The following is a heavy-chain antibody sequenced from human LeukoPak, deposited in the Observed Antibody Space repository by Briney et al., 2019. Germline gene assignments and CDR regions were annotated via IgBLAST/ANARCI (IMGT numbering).Heavy chain of an antibody. Sequence: GRSLRLSCAASGFTFSSYWMHWVRQAPGKGLVWVSRINSDGSSTSYADSVKGRFTISRDNAKNTLYLQMNSLRAEDTAVYYCARDLKGDHRTKYYYYYGMDVWGQGTTVTVSS. CDR2: INSDGSST. D-gene: IGHD2-21*02. V-gene: IGHV3-74*01. CDR3: ARDLKGDHRTKYYYYYGMDV. J-gene: IGHJ6*02. CDR1: GFTFSSYW.